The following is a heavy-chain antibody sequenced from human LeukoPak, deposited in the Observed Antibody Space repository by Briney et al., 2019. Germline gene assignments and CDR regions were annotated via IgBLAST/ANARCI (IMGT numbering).Heavy chain of an antibody. D-gene: IGHD6-13*01. CDR1: GYTFTGYY. J-gene: IGHJ4*02. CDR2: INPNSGGT. Sequence: ASVKVSCKASGYTFTGYYMHWVRQAPGQGLEWMGWINPNSGGTNYAQKFQGRVTMTRDTSISTAYMELRRLRIEDTAVYYCARGPPESSSSDSWGQGTLVTVSS. CDR3: ARGPPESSSSDS. V-gene: IGHV1-2*02.